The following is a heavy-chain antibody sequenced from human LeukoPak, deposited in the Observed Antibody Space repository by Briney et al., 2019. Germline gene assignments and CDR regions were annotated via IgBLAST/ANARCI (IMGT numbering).Heavy chain of an antibody. J-gene: IGHJ4*02. Sequence: SVKVSCKASGSTFRSYAISWVRQAPGQGLERMGGIIPIFGTADYAQKFQGRVTITTDESTSTAYMDLSSLTSEDTAVYYCATGQPYNCNYYFDYWGQGTLVTVSS. V-gene: IGHV1-69*05. CDR3: ATGQPYNCNYYFDY. CDR2: IIPIFGTA. D-gene: IGHD1-7*01. CDR1: GSTFRSYA.